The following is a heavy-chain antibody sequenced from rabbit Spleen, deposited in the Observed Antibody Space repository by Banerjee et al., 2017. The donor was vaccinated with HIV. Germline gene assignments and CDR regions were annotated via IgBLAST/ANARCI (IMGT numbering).Heavy chain of an antibody. CDR1: GFDFTNYY. D-gene: IGHD8-1*01. CDR3: ARDGAGGSYFAL. J-gene: IGHJ4*01. V-gene: IGHV1S7*01. Sequence: QLVESGGGLVQPGGSLTLSCKASGFDFTNYYISWVRQAPGKGLEWIGIIYAAKGSTDYASWVNGRFTISSDNAQSTVDLKMTSLTAADTATYFCARDGAGGSYFALWGPGTLVTVS. CDR2: IYAAKGST.